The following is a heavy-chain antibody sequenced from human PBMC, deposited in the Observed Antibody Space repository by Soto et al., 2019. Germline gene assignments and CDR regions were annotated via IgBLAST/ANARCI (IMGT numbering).Heavy chain of an antibody. CDR1: GYTFTNYV. Sequence: ESSVKVSCKASGYTFTNYVISWVRHAPGQGLEWMGWIGAYNGNTNYAQKLQGRVTMTTDTSTSTAYMELRSLRSDDTAVYYCAREDAFCSRLWWFDLRGQGTLVTPSS. D-gene: IGHD2-15*01. J-gene: IGHJ5*02. V-gene: IGHV1-18*01. CDR3: AREDAFCSRLWWFDL. CDR2: IGAYNGNT.